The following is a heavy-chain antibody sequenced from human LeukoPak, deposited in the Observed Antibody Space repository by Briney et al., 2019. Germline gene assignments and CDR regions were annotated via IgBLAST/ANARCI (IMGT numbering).Heavy chain of an antibody. CDR1: GYTLTELS. Sequence: ASVTVSCKVSGYTLTELSMHWVRQAPGKGLEWMGGFDPEDGETIYAQKFQGSVTMTEDTSTDTAYMELSSLRSEDTAVYYCATRPPSSGRTSYYFDYWGQGTLVTLSS. J-gene: IGHJ4*02. V-gene: IGHV1-24*01. CDR3: ATRPPSSGRTSYYFDY. D-gene: IGHD3-22*01. CDR2: FDPEDGET.